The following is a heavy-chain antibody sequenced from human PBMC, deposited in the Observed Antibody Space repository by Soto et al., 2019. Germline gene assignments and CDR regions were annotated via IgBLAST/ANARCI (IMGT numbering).Heavy chain of an antibody. J-gene: IGHJ5*02. CDR3: ASHDPGARFDP. Sequence: QVQLVQSGAEVKKPGASVKVSCKAPRYIFTAYFMHWERQAPGQGLEWMGWINPNNGATHYGLSFQGRVTMTRDTSISTAYMELCSLRSDDTAVYYCASHDPGARFDPWGQGTLVIVSS. CDR2: INPNNGAT. D-gene: IGHD1-1*01. V-gene: IGHV1-2*02. CDR1: RYIFTAYF.